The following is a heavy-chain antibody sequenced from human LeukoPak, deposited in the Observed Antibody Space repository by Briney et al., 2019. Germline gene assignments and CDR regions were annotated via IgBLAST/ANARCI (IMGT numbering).Heavy chain of an antibody. CDR2: IGIDSGNT. V-gene: IGHV3-48*01. Sequence: PGGSLRLSCAASGFTFSDYGMNWVRQGPGKGLEWISYIGIDSGNTNYADSVKGRFTISGDKAKNSLYLQMNSLRVEDTAVYYCARDYKYAFDNWGQGTLVTVSS. J-gene: IGHJ4*02. CDR1: GFTFSDYG. D-gene: IGHD5-24*01. CDR3: ARDYKYAFDN.